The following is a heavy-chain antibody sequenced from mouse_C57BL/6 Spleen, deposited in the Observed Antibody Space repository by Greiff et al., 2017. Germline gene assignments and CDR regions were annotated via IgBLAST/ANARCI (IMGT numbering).Heavy chain of an antibody. CDR1: GYAFSSSW. Sequence: VQLQQSGPELVKPGASVKISCKASGYAFSSSWMNWVKQRPGKGLEWIGRIYPGDGDTNYNGKFKGKATLTADKSSSTAYMQLSSLTSEDSAVYFCARGRSYDGSSDNYAMDYWGQGTSVTVSS. D-gene: IGHD1-1*01. CDR3: ARGRSYDGSSDNYAMDY. V-gene: IGHV1-82*01. CDR2: IYPGDGDT. J-gene: IGHJ4*01.